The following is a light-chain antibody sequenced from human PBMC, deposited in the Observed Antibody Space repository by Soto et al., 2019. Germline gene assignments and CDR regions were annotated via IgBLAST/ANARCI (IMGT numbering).Light chain of an antibody. J-gene: IGKJ1*01. CDR2: WAS. CDR1: QSVLKSSNNMNY. CDR3: QQYYTSPLT. V-gene: IGKV4-1*01. Sequence: DIVMTQSPDSLAVSLGERATINCKSSQSVLKSSNNMNYLAWYQQKPRQTPKLLINWASTRESGVPDRFSGSGSGTDFTLTISSLQAEDVAVYYCQQYYTSPLTFGQGTKVEIK.